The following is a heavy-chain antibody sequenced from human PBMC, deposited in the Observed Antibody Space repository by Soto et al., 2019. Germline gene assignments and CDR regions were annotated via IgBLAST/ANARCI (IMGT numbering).Heavy chain of an antibody. Sequence: QVQLVESGGGVVQPGRSLRLSCAASGFTFSSYGMHWVRQAPGKGLEWVAVISYDGSNKYYADSVKGRFTISRDNSKNPLYLQMNSLRAEDTAVYYCAKDRVPAAIVERYYYYGMDVWGQGTTVTVSS. V-gene: IGHV3-30*18. CDR1: GFTFSSYG. J-gene: IGHJ6*02. CDR3: AKDRVPAAIVERYYYYGMDV. CDR2: ISYDGSNK. D-gene: IGHD2-2*01.